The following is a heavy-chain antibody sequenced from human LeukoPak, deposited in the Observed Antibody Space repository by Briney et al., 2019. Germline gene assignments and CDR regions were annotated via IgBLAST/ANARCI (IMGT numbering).Heavy chain of an antibody. V-gene: IGHV3-48*01. CDR3: AREYSSSSGRAFDI. CDR1: GFTFDNYW. Sequence: GGSLRLSCAASGFTFDNYWMHWVRQAPGKGLEWVSFISSSSSAIYYADSVKGRFTISRDNAKNSLFLQMNSLRAEDTAVYYCAREYSSSSGRAFDIWAKGQWSPSPQ. J-gene: IGHJ3*02. CDR2: ISSSSSAI. D-gene: IGHD6-6*01.